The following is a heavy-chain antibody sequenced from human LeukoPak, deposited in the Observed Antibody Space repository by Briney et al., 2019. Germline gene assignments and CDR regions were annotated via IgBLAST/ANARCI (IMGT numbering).Heavy chain of an antibody. CDR2: IYYSGST. J-gene: IGHJ3*02. Sequence: SETLSLTCTVSGGSISSGDYYWSWIRQPPGKGLEWIGCIYYSGSTYYNPSLKSRVTISVDTSKNQFSLKLSSVTAADTAVYYCARDNNSGYDLAFDIWGQGTMVTVSS. V-gene: IGHV4-30-4*01. CDR3: ARDNNSGYDLAFDI. CDR1: GGSISSGDYY. D-gene: IGHD5-12*01.